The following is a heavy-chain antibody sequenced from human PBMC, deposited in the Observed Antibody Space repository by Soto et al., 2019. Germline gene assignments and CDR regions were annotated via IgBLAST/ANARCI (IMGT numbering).Heavy chain of an antibody. CDR1: GGTFSSYT. CDR2: IIPILGIA. Sequence: ASVKVSCKASGGTFSSYTISWVRQAPGQGLEWMGRIIPILGIANYAQKFQGRVTITADKSTSTAYMELSSLRSEDTAVYYCAREVTAIQPHYYYYMDVWGKGTTVTVSS. V-gene: IGHV1-69*02. D-gene: IGHD2-21*02. J-gene: IGHJ6*03. CDR3: AREVTAIQPHYYYYMDV.